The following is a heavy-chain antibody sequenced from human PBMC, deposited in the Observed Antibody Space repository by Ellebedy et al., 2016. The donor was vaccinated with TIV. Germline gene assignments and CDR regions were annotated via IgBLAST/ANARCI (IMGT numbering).Heavy chain of an antibody. V-gene: IGHV1-18*01. J-gene: IGHJ5*02. CDR2: ISAYNGNT. D-gene: IGHD3-16*01. CDR3: ARDVGGVANEGGWFDP. Sequence: ASVKVSXXASGYTFTSYGISWVRQAPGQGLEWMGWISAYNGNTNYAQKLQGRVTMTTDTSTSTAYMELRSLRSDDTAVYYCARDVGGVANEGGWFDPWGQGTLVTVSS. CDR1: GYTFTSYG.